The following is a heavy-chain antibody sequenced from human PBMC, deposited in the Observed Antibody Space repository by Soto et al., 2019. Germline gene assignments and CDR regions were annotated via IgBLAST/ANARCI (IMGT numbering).Heavy chain of an antibody. D-gene: IGHD4-17*01. CDR3: ARRYGDPYYYYGKDV. J-gene: IGHJ6*02. Sequence: GESLKISCKGSGYSFTSYWISWVRQMPGKGLEWMGRIDPSDSYTNHSPSFQGHVTISADKSISTAYLQWSSLKASDTAMYYCARRYGDPYYYYGKDVWGQGTTVTVSS. CDR1: GYSFTSYW. CDR2: IDPSDSYT. V-gene: IGHV5-10-1*01.